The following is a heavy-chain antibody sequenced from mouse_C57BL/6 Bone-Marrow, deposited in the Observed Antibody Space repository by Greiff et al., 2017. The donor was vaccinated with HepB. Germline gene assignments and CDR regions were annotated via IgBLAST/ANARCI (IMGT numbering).Heavy chain of an antibody. D-gene: IGHD1-1*01. CDR2: ISSGGSYT. J-gene: IGHJ2*01. V-gene: IGHV5-6*01. Sequence: EVKLVESGGDLVKPGGSLKLSCAASGFTFSSYGMSWVRQTPDKRLEWVATISSGGSYTYYPDSVKGRFTISRDNAKNTLYLQMSSLKSEDTAMYYCARQYYGSPNYFDYWGQGTTLTVSS. CDR3: ARQYYGSPNYFDY. CDR1: GFTFSSYG.